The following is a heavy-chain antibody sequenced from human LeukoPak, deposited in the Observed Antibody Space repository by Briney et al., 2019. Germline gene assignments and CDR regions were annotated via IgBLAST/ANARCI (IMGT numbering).Heavy chain of an antibody. CDR3: ARLSVANWFDP. CDR1: GYSFTSYY. D-gene: IGHD5-12*01. V-gene: IGHV1-46*01. J-gene: IGHJ5*02. Sequence: ASVKVSCKASGYSFTSYYMHWVRQAPGQGLEWMGFINPSGSSAAYAQKFQGRLTMTRDMFTSTDYMELTSLTSDDTAVYYCARLSVANWFDPWGQGTLVTVSS. CDR2: INPSGSSA.